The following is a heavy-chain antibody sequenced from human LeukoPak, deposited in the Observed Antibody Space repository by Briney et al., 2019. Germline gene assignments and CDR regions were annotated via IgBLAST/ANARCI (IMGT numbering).Heavy chain of an antibody. D-gene: IGHD6-19*01. V-gene: IGHV3-21*01. CDR3: ARDLGIRVAGPFLDY. Sequence: PGGSLRLSCAASGFTFGSYSMNWVRQAPGKGLEWVSSISSSSSYIYYADSVKGRFTISRDNAKNSLYLQMNSLRAEDTAVYYCARDLGIRVAGPFLDYWGQGSLVTVSS. CDR1: GFTFGSYS. CDR2: ISSSSSYI. J-gene: IGHJ4*02.